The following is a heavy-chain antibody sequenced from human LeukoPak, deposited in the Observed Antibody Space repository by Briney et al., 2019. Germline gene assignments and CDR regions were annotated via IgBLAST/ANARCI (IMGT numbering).Heavy chain of an antibody. D-gene: IGHD1-26*01. CDR2: ISAYNGNT. V-gene: IGHV1-18*01. CDR3: ARDSEPVRYFDY. CDR1: GYTFTSYG. Sequence: ASVKVSCKASGYTFTSYGISWERQAPGQGLEWMGWISAYNGNTNYAQKLQGRVTMTTDTSTSTAYMELRSLRSDDTAVYYRARDSEPVRYFDYWGQGTLVTVSS. J-gene: IGHJ4*02.